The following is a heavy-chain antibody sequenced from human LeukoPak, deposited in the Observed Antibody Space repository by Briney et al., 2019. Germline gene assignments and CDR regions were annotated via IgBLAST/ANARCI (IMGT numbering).Heavy chain of an antibody. CDR2: INHSGST. J-gene: IGHJ5*02. Sequence: SETLSLTCAVYGGSFSGYYWSWIRQPPGKGLEWIGEINHSGSTNYNPSLKSRVTISVDTSKNQFSLKLSSVTAADTAVYYCTRGRPVREDIVVVVAATGSGSNWFDPWGQGTLVTVSS. D-gene: IGHD2-15*01. V-gene: IGHV4-34*01. CDR3: TRGRPVREDIVVVVAATGSGSNWFDP. CDR1: GGSFSGYY.